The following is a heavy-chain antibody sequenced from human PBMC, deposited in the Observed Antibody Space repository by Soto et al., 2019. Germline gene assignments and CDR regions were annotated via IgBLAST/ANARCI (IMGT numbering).Heavy chain of an antibody. D-gene: IGHD5-18*01. CDR3: TTDLGYSYFFSYYGMDV. CDR2: IKSKTDGGTT. V-gene: IGHV3-15*07. CDR1: GFTFSNAW. J-gene: IGHJ6*02. Sequence: GGSLRLSCAASGFTFSNAWMNCDRQAPGKGLEWVGRIKSKTDGGTTDYAAPVKGRFTISRDDSKNTLYLQMNSLKTEDTAVYYCTTDLGYSYFFSYYGMDVWGQGTTVTVSS.